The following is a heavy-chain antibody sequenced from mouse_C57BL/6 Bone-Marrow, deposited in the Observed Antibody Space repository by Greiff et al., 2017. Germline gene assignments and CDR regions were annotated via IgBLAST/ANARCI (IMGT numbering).Heavy chain of an antibody. CDR3: ARVPDSSGYFAY. Sequence: EVKLQEPVAELVRPGASVKLSCTASGFNIKNTYMHWVKQRPEQGLEWIGRIDPANGNTKYAPKFQGKATITADTSSNTAYLQLSSLTSEDTAIYYCARVPDSSGYFAYWGQGTLVTVSA. CDR1: GFNIKNTY. J-gene: IGHJ3*01. D-gene: IGHD3-2*02. V-gene: IGHV14-3*01. CDR2: IDPANGNT.